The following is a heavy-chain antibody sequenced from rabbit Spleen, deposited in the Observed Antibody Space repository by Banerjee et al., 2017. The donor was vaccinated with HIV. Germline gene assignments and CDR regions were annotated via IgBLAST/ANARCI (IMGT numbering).Heavy chain of an antibody. CDR1: GFSFSSNW. CDR2: IYAGSTGTT. V-gene: IGHV1S40*01. CDR3: ARNFDL. Sequence: QSLEESGGDLVKPGASLTLTCTVSGFSFSSNWIYWVRQAPGKGLEWIGTIYAGSTGTTDYAIWAKGRFTISKTPSTTVTLQMTSLTAADTATYFCARNFDLWGPGTLVTVS. J-gene: IGHJ4*01.